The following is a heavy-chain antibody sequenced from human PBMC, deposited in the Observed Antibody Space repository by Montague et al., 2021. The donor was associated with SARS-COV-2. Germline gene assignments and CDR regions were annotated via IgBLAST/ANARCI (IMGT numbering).Heavy chain of an antibody. D-gene: IGHD2-8*01. CDR3: ATITLRYCINGICQPPDY. J-gene: IGHJ4*01. V-gene: IGHV4-39*01. CDR1: GGSISSSSYY. CDR2: IYYSGST. Sequence: SETLSLTCTVSGGSISSSSYYWGWIRQPPGKGLEWNGSIYYSGSTYYNPSLKSRVTISVDTSKNQFSLKLSTVTAADTAVYSCATITLRYCINGICQPPDYWGHGTLVTVSS.